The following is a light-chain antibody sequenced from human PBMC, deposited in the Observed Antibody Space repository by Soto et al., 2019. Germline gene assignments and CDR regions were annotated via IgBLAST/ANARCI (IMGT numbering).Light chain of an antibody. CDR3: FSYPRRDTYV. CDR2: EVS. Sequence: QSVLTQAPSVAASPGQSVTISCTGTNNDVGGYKGVSWYQQSPGTAPKLIIYEVSSRPSGVPGRFSGSKSGNTASLTISGLQAEDEADYYCFSYPRRDTYVFGPGTKVTVL. J-gene: IGLJ1*01. V-gene: IGLV2-18*02. CDR1: NNDVGGYKG.